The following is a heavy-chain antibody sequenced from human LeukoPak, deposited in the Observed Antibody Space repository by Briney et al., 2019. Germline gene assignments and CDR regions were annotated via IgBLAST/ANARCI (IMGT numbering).Heavy chain of an antibody. CDR1: GGSFSGYY. D-gene: IGHD3-16*02. CDR3: AKGVWGSYRARGAFDI. J-gene: IGHJ3*02. CDR2: INHSGST. V-gene: IGHV4-34*01. Sequence: ASETLSLTCAVYGGSFSGYYWSWIRQPPGKGLEWIGEINHSGSTNYNPSLKSRVTISVDTSKNQFSLKLSSVTAADTAVYYCAKGVWGSYRARGAFDIWGQGTMVTDSS.